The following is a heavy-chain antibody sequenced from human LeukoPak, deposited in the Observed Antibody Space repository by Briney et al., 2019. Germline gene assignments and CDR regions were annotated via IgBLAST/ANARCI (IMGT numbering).Heavy chain of an antibody. CDR3: AKPSSGNYPPTGY. D-gene: IGHD1-26*01. Sequence: PGGSLRLSCAASGFTFSNYAMTWVRQAPGKGPEWVSAISGGGVGTYYADSVKGRFTISRDNFKNTLYLQINSLRAEDTAVYYCAKPSSGNYPPTGYWGQGTLVTVSS. J-gene: IGHJ4*02. CDR2: ISGGGVGT. V-gene: IGHV3-23*01. CDR1: GFTFSNYA.